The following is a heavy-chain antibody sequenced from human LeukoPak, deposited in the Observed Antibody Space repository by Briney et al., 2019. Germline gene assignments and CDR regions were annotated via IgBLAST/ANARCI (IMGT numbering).Heavy chain of an antibody. J-gene: IGHJ4*02. Sequence: PSETLSLTCAVYGGSFSGYYWSWIRQPPGKGLEWIGEINHSGSTNYNPSLKSRVTISVDTSKNQFSLKLSSVTAADTAVYYCASERTDIVVVPAAISYFDYWGQGTLVTVSS. D-gene: IGHD2-2*01. CDR2: INHSGST. CDR3: ASERTDIVVVPAAISYFDY. CDR1: GGSFSGYY. V-gene: IGHV4-34*01.